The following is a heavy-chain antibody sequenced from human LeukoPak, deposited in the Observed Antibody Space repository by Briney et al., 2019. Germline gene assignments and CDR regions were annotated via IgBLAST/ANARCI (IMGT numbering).Heavy chain of an antibody. CDR1: GYTFTSYY. V-gene: IGHV1-2*04. CDR2: INPNSGGT. D-gene: IGHD6-13*01. CDR3: ARAKSSSWYVY. J-gene: IGHJ4*02. Sequence: GASVKVSCKASGYTFTSYYMHWVRQAPGQGLEWMGWINPNSGGTNYAQKFQGWVTMTRDTSISTAYMELSRLRSDDTAVYYCARAKSSSWYVYWGQGTLVTVSS.